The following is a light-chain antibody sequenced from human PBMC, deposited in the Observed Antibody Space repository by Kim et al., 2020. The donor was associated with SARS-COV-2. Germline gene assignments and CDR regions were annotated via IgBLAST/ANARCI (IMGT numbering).Light chain of an antibody. J-gene: IGLJ3*02. CDR3: QAWDSSSWV. V-gene: IGLV3-1*01. CDR2: QDN. Sequence: MSPGQTASIACSGDTLGDKYACWYQQKPGQSPVLVIHQDNKRPSGIPERFSGSNSGNTATLTISGTQALDEADYYCQAWDSSSWVFGGGTQLTVL. CDR1: TLGDKY.